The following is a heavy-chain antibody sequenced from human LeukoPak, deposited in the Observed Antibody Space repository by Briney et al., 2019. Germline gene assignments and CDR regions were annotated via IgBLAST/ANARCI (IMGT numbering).Heavy chain of an antibody. CDR3: ARRGTTGPHNWFDS. Sequence: PGGSLRLSCVASGFSFSNYGMTWVRQAPGRGLEWVSGIGGSDDRIEYAASVRGRFAISRDNSKNTLYLQTNSLRAEDSAVYICARRGTTGPHNWFDSWGQGNLVTVSS. D-gene: IGHD3-16*01. V-gene: IGHV3-23*01. CDR2: IGGSDDRI. CDR1: GFSFSNYG. J-gene: IGHJ5*01.